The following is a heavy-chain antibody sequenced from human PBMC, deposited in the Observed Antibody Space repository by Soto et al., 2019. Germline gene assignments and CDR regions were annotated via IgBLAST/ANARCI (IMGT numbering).Heavy chain of an antibody. CDR2: IYYSGST. CDR1: GGSISSGDYY. CDR3: ARDLGILTGNHYFDY. D-gene: IGHD3-9*01. V-gene: IGHV4-30-4*01. Sequence: QVQLQESGPGLVKPSQTLSLTCTVSGGSISSGDYYWSWIRQPPGKGLEWIGYIYYSGSTYYNPSLKSRVTISVDTSKNQFSLKLSSVTAADTAVYYCARDLGILTGNHYFDYWGQGTLVTVSS. J-gene: IGHJ4*02.